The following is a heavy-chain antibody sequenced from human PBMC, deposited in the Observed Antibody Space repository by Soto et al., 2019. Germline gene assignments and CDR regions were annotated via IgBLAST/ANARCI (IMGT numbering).Heavy chain of an antibody. CDR2: IHDSGNT. V-gene: IGHV4-30-4*01. J-gene: IGHJ5*02. CDR1: GGSVSIGDYL. Sequence: PSETLSLTCTVFGGSVSIGDYLWSWIRQRPGKGLEWIGYIHDSGNTYYNPSLKSRVTISLDTSKNQFSLKVTSMTAADTAVYFCARPRGGDSGDYASLFDRWGHGNLVTVSS. CDR3: ARPRGGDSGDYASLFDR. D-gene: IGHD4-17*01.